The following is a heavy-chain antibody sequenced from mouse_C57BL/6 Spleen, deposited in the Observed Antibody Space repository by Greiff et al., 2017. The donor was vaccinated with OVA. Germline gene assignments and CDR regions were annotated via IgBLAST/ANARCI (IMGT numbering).Heavy chain of an antibody. V-gene: IGHV1-81*01. D-gene: IGHD3-2*02. Sequence: QVQLKESGAELARPGASVKLSCKASGYTFTSYGISWVKQRTGQGLEWIGEIYPRSGNTYYNEKFKGKATLTADKSSSTAYMELRSLTSEDSAVYFCARGDSSGGGPWFAYWGQGTLVTVSA. CDR3: ARGDSSGGGPWFAY. J-gene: IGHJ3*01. CDR2: IYPRSGNT. CDR1: GYTFTSYG.